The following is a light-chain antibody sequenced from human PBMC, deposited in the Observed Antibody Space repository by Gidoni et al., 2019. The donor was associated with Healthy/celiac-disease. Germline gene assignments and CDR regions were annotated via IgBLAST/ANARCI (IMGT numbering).Light chain of an antibody. CDR1: KLGDKY. J-gene: IGLJ2*01. Sequence: SYELTQPPSVSVSPGQTASITCSGDKLGDKYACWYQQKPGQSPVLVIYQDSKRPSGLPGRFSGSNSGNTATLTISGTQAMDAADYYCQAWDSSTLFGGGTKLTVL. CDR3: QAWDSSTL. V-gene: IGLV3-1*01. CDR2: QDS.